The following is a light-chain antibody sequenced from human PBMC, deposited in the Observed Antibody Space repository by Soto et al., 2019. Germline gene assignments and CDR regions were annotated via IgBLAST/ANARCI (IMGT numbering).Light chain of an antibody. CDR3: QHYNSYSES. CDR2: KAS. Sequence: DIQMTQSPSTLSGSVGDRVTITCRASQTISSWLAWYQQKPGKASKLLIYKASTLKSGVPARFSVSGSGTEFTLTISSLQPDDFATYYSQHYNSYSESFGQGTKVELK. CDR1: QTISSW. J-gene: IGKJ1*01. V-gene: IGKV1-5*03.